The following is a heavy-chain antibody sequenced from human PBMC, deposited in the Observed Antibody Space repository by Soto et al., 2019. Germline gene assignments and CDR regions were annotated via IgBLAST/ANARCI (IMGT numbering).Heavy chain of an antibody. D-gene: IGHD5-12*01. CDR1: GGTFSSYA. CDR3: ATGGYGRSYNWFDP. CDR2: IIPIFGTA. Sequence: QVQLVQSGAEVKKPGSSVKVSCKASGGTFSSYAISWVRQAPGQGLEWMGGIIPIFGTANYAQKFQGRVTNTADKSTSTAYMELSSLRSEDTAVYYCATGGYGRSYNWFDPWGQGTLVTVSS. V-gene: IGHV1-69*06. J-gene: IGHJ5*02.